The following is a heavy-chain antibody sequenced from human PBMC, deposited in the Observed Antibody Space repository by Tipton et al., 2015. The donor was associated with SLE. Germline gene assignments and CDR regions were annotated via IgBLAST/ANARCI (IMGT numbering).Heavy chain of an antibody. J-gene: IGHJ6*02. D-gene: IGHD6-13*01. CDR3: ARVIAAPPYGMDV. V-gene: IGHV3-64*04. CDR2: MSGSGGSA. Sequence: QLVQSGGGLVQPGGSLRVSCAASGFTFSDSAIHWVRQAPGKGLEWVSAMSGSGGSAYYTDSVKGRFTISRDNSKNTLYLQMNSRRAEDTAVYYCARVIAAPPYGMDVWGQGTTVTVSS. CDR1: GFTFSDSA.